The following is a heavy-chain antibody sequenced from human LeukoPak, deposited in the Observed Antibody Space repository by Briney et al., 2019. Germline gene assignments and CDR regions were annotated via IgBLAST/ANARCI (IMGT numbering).Heavy chain of an antibody. J-gene: IGHJ4*02. CDR3: ARGRYGWLPFDY. Sequence: SETLSLTCSVSGGSISSSYWTWIRQPPGKGLEWIGYIYYSGNTNYNPSLKSRVTISVDTSKNQFTLKLSSVTAADTAVYYCARGRYGWLPFDYWGQGTLVTVSS. CDR2: IYYSGNT. D-gene: IGHD3-16*01. V-gene: IGHV4-59*01. CDR1: GGSISSSY.